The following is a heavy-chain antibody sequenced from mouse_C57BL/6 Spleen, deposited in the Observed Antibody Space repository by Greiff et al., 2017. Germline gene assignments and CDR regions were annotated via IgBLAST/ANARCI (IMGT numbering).Heavy chain of an antibody. CDR3: AGDAMDY. V-gene: IGHV2-2*01. CDR1: GFSLTSYG. J-gene: IGHJ4*01. Sequence: QVHVKQSGPGLVQPSQSLSITCTVSGFSLTSYGVHWVRQSPGKGLEWLGVIWSGGSTDYNAAFISRLSISKDNSKSQVVFKMNSLQADDTAIYYCAGDAMDYWGQGTSVTVSS. CDR2: IWSGGST.